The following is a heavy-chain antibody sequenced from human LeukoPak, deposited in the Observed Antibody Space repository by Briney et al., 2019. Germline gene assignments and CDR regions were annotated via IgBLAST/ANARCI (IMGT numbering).Heavy chain of an antibody. V-gene: IGHV3-21*01. CDR2: ISSSSSYI. J-gene: IGHJ5*02. CDR1: GFTFSSYS. CDR3: ARVRTYSNSYYDFDP. Sequence: PGGSLRLSCAASGFTFSSYSMNWVRQAPGKGLEWVSSISSSSSYIYYADSVKGRFTISRDNAKNSLHLLMNSLRVEDTGVYYCARVRTYSNSYYDFDPWGQGTLVTVSS. D-gene: IGHD6-13*01.